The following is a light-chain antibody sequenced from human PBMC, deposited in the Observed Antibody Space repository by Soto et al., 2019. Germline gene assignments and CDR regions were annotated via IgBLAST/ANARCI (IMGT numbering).Light chain of an antibody. Sequence: EIVLTQSPGTLSLSPGERATLSCRASQSVSSSYLAWYKQKPGQAPRLLIYGASSRATGRPDWFSGSGSWTDFTLTISRLEPEDFAVSYCQQYCSSPSFTFGPGTKVDIK. CDR1: QSVSSSY. CDR3: QQYCSSPSFT. J-gene: IGKJ3*01. V-gene: IGKV3-20*01. CDR2: GAS.